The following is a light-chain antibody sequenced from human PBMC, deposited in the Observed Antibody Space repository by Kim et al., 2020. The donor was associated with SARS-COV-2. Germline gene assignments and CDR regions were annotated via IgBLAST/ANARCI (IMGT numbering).Light chain of an antibody. CDR3: QQYGSSPYT. Sequence: EIVLTQSPGILPLSPGERATLYCRASQSVSSSYLAWYQQKPGQAPRLLIYGASSRATGIADRFSGSGSGTDFTLIISRLEPEDFAVYYCQQYGSSPYTFGQGTKLEI. V-gene: IGKV3-20*01. J-gene: IGKJ2*01. CDR2: GAS. CDR1: QSVSSSY.